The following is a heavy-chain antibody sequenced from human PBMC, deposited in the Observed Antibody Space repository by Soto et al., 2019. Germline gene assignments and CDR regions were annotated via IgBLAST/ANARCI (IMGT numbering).Heavy chain of an antibody. J-gene: IGHJ6*02. V-gene: IGHV1-18*01. CDR1: GYTFTSYG. CDR3: ARVEGYSSSWYRGYYYYGMDV. CDR2: VSAYNGNT. Sequence: ASVKVSCKASGYTFTSYGISWVRQAPGQGLEWMGWVSAYNGNTNYAQKLQGRVTMTTDTSTSTAYMELRSLRSDDTAVYYCARVEGYSSSWYRGYYYYGMDVWGQGATVTVSS. D-gene: IGHD6-13*01.